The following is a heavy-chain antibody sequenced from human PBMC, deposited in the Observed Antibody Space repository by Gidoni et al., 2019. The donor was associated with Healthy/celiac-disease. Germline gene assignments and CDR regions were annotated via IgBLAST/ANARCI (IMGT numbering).Heavy chain of an antibody. CDR3: ARAYVGVIWSTGYYYMDV. V-gene: IGHV4-4*07. D-gene: IGHD2-21*01. CDR1: GGSISSYS. Sequence: QVQLQESGPGLVKTSETLSLACTVSGGSISSYSWGWIRQPAGKGLEWMGRIYPSGSTNYHPSLKSRVTMSVDTSKNQFSLKLSSVTAADTALYYCARAYVGVIWSTGYYYMDVWGKGTTVTVSS. J-gene: IGHJ6*03. CDR2: IYPSGST.